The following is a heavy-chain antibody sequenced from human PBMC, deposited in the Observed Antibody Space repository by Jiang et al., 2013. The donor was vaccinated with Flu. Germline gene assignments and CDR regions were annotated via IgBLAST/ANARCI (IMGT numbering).Heavy chain of an antibody. CDR1: GFTFSSYA. CDR2: ISGSGGST. V-gene: IGHV3-23*01. Sequence: SGFTFSSYAMSWVRQAPGRGLEWVSAISGSGGSTYYADSVKGRFTISRDNSKNTLYLQMNSLRAEDTAVYYCAKDGPVIVVEVYYFDYWGQGTLVTVSS. D-gene: IGHD3-22*01. J-gene: IGHJ4*02. CDR3: AKDGPVIVVEVYYFDY.